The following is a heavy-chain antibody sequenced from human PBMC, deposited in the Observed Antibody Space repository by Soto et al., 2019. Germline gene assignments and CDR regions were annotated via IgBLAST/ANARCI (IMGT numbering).Heavy chain of an antibody. Sequence: SETLSLTCTVSGGSISSGGYYWSWIRQHPGKGLEWIGYIYYSGSTYYNPSLKSRVTISVDTSKNQFSLKLSSVTTADTAVYYCARGGWLTYYYGSGSPGPFDYWGQGTLVTVSS. J-gene: IGHJ4*02. CDR1: GGSISSGGYY. CDR2: IYYSGST. CDR3: ARGGWLTYYYGSGSPGPFDY. D-gene: IGHD3-10*01. V-gene: IGHV4-31*03.